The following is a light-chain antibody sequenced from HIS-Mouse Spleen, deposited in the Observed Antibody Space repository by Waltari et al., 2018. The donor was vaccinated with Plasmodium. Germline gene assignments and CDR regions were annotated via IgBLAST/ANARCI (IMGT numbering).Light chain of an antibody. J-gene: IGLJ2*01. CDR3: CSYAGSSTLV. V-gene: IGLV2-23*01. Sequence: QSALTQPASVSGSPGQSITSSCTGPRSDVGGFDLVSWYQQHPVKAPKLMIYEGSKRPSGVSNRFSGSKSGNTASLTISGLQAEDEADYYCCSYAGSSTLVFGGGTKLTVL. CDR2: EGS. CDR1: RSDVGGFDL.